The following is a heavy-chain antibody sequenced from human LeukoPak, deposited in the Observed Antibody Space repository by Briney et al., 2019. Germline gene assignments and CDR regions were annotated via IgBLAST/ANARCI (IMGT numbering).Heavy chain of an antibody. Sequence: GGSLRLSCAASGFTFSSYGMHWVRQAPGKGLEWVAVISYDGSNKYYADSVKGRFTISRDNSKNTLYLQMNSLRAEDTAVYYCAKDSSPHYYYGSGSYLGRYYYYGMDVWGQGTTVTVSS. CDR3: AKDSSPHYYYGSGSYLGRYYYYGMDV. D-gene: IGHD3-10*01. CDR1: GFTFSSYG. V-gene: IGHV3-30*18. CDR2: ISYDGSNK. J-gene: IGHJ6*02.